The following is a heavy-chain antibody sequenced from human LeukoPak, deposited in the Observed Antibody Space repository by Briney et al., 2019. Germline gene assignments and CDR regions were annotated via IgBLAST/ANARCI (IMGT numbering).Heavy chain of an antibody. CDR3: ARRGGDGYNYFDY. V-gene: IGHV5-51*01. J-gene: IGHJ4*02. Sequence: GESLKISCKGSGYSFTNYWIGWVRQMPGKGLEWMGNMYPDDSDTRYSPSFQGQVTISADKSISTAYLQWSSLKASNTAMYYCARRGGDGYNYFDYWGQGTLVTVSS. CDR2: MYPDDSDT. CDR1: GYSFTNYW. D-gene: IGHD5-24*01.